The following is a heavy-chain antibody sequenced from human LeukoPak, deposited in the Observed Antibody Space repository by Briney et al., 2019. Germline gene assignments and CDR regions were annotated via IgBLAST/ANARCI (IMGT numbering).Heavy chain of an antibody. CDR3: ARGIGCSSTSCYRDPYYYYYYMDV. CDR2: IYYSEST. D-gene: IGHD2-2*02. V-gene: IGHV4-59*01. CDR1: GVPLSSYY. J-gene: IGHJ6*03. Sequence: PSETLSPTCTVSGVPLSSYYWSWIRPPPGKGREGMGYIYYSESTNYHPSLKSRVTISVDTSKNQFSLKLSSVTAADTAVYYCARGIGCSSTSCYRDPYYYYYYMDVWGEGTTVTISS.